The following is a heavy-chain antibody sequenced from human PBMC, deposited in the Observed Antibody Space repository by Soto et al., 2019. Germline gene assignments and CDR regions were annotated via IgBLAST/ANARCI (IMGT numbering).Heavy chain of an antibody. Sequence: EVQLLESGGGLVQPGGSLRLSCAASGFTFSSTAMSWVRQAPGKGLEWVSVISSSGGITYSADSVKGRFTISRDNSKNTLYLQMNSLRAEDTAVYYCAKKGFGELSWFDPWGQGTLVTVSS. CDR2: ISSSGGIT. CDR3: AKKGFGELSWFDP. V-gene: IGHV3-23*01. CDR1: GFTFSSTA. J-gene: IGHJ5*02. D-gene: IGHD3-10*01.